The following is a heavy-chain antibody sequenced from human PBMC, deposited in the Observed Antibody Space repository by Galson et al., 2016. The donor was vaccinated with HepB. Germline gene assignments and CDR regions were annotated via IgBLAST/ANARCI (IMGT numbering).Heavy chain of an antibody. J-gene: IGHJ4*02. V-gene: IGHV3-23*01. D-gene: IGHD1-26*01. Sequence: CAASGFTFRSYAMSWVRQTPGKGLEWVSAISGSGGSTYYADSVKGRFTISRDNSKNTLYLQMNSLRAEDTAVYYCAKDLVSGSYSPYYFDYWGQGTLVTVSS. CDR1: GFTFRSYA. CDR3: AKDLVSGSYSPYYFDY. CDR2: ISGSGGST.